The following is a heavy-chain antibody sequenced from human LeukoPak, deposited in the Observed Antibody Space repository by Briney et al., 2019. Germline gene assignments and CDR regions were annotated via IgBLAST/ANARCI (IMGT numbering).Heavy chain of an antibody. Sequence: SETLSLTCTVSGGSISSGSYYWSWIRQPAGKGLEWIGRIYTSGSTNYNPSLKSRVTISVDTSKNQFSLKLSSVTAAGTAVYYCARGYGSGSYYAFDIWGQGTMVTVSS. J-gene: IGHJ3*02. V-gene: IGHV4-61*02. D-gene: IGHD3-10*01. CDR1: GGSISSGSYY. CDR3: ARGYGSGSYYAFDI. CDR2: IYTSGST.